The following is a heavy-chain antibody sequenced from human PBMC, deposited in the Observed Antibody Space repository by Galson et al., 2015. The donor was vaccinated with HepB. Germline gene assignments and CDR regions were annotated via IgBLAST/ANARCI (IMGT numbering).Heavy chain of an antibody. V-gene: IGHV3-66*01. J-gene: IGHJ4*02. D-gene: IGHD3-10*01. CDR3: ARGIGSGSYRLFFDY. Sequence: SLRLSCAASGFTVSSNYMSWVRQAPGKGLEWVSVIYSGGSTYYADSVKGRFTISRDNSKNTLYLQMNSLRAEDTAVYYCARGIGSGSYRLFFDYWGQGTLVTVSS. CDR1: GFTVSSNY. CDR2: IYSGGST.